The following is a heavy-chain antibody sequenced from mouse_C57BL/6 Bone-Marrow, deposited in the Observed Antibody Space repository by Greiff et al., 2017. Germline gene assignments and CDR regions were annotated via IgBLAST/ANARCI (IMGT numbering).Heavy chain of an antibody. V-gene: IGHV5-12*01. D-gene: IGHD2-4*01. CDR1: GFTFSDYY. Sequence: EVKLVESGGGLVQPGGSLKLSCAASGFTFSDYYMYWVSQTPEKRLEWVAYISNGGGSTYYPDNVKGRFTIFVDNAKNTLYLQMSRLKSEDTAMYYCARPSTMIAWFSYWGQGTLVTVSA. J-gene: IGHJ3*01. CDR3: ARPSTMIAWFSY. CDR2: ISNGGGST.